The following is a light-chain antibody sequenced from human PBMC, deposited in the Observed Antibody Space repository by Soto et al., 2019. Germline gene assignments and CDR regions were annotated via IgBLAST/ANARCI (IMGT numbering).Light chain of an antibody. CDR1: QSVSSY. CDR3: QQRSNWPAT. V-gene: IGKV3-11*01. J-gene: IGKJ5*01. Sequence: EIVLTQSPATLSLSPGERATLSCMASQSVSSYLAWYQQKPGQAPRLLIYDASNRATGIPARFSGSGSGTDFTLTISSLEPEDFAVYYCQQRSNWPATFGQGTRLETK. CDR2: DAS.